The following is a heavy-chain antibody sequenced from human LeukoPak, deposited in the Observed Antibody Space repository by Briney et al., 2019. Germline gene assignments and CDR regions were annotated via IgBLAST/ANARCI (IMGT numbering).Heavy chain of an antibody. CDR1: RFTFSSYE. V-gene: IGHV3-23*01. J-gene: IGHJ6*03. CDR2: ISGSGDSK. Sequence: TGGSLRLSCAASRFTFSSYEMNWVRQAPGKGLEWVSAISGSGDSKYYADPEKGGLTISRDISKHTLYLQMNSLRAEDTAVYYCARVQQLVLSRYYYYYYMDVWGKGTTVTISS. CDR3: ARVQQLVLSRYYYYYYMDV. D-gene: IGHD6-13*01.